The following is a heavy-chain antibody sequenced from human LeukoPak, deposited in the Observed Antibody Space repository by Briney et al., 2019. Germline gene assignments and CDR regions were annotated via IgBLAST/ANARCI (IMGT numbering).Heavy chain of an antibody. V-gene: IGHV3-48*03. CDR3: ARAGPPAFDP. CDR1: GFTFTNFE. CDR2: ISYSGSTT. Sequence: GGSLKLSCAASGFTFTNFEMNWVRPAPGKGLEWVSYISYSGSTTSYADSVKGRFTISRDNAKNSLYLQMNSLRAEDTAVYYCARAGPPAFDPWGQGTLVTVSS. J-gene: IGHJ5*02.